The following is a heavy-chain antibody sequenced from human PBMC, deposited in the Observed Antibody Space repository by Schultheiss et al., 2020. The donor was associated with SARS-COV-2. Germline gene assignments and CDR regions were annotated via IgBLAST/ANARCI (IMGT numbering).Heavy chain of an antibody. CDR3: ARDRGYSYGRYYYYGMDV. V-gene: IGHV4-34*01. Sequence: SETLSLTCAVYGGSFSGYYWSWIRQPPGKGLEWIGEINHSGSTNYNPSLKSRVTISVDTSKNQFSLKLSSVTAADTAVYYCARDRGYSYGRYYYYGMDVWGQGTTVTVSS. D-gene: IGHD5-18*01. CDR2: INHSGST. CDR1: GGSFSGYY. J-gene: IGHJ6*02.